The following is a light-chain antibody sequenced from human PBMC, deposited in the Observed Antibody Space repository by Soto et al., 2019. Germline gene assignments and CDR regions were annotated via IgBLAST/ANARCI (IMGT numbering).Light chain of an antibody. CDR3: QQYGSSPKT. Sequence: EIVMTQSPATLSVSPGERATLSCRASQSVNNNLAWYQQKVGQAPRLLIYAASTRATGIPDRFSGSGSGTDFTLTISRLEPEDFAVYYCQQYGSSPKTFGQGTKVDIK. J-gene: IGKJ1*01. CDR2: AAS. V-gene: IGKV3-20*01. CDR1: QSVNNN.